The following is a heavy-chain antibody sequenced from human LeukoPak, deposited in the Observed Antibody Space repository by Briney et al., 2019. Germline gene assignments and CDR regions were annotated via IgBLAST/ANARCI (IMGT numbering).Heavy chain of an antibody. V-gene: IGHV4-39*02. D-gene: IGHD3-10*01. CDR3: ARLFLRFGEFSFDH. J-gene: IGHJ4*02. CDR2: IYYWGST. CDR1: GGSISNSSFY. Sequence: SETLSLTCTVSGGSISNSSFYWGWIRQPPGKGLEWIGNIYYWGSTYYNSSLKSRVSISVDTSKNYFSLKVSSVTAADTAVYYCARLFLRFGEFSFDHWGQGTLVTVSS.